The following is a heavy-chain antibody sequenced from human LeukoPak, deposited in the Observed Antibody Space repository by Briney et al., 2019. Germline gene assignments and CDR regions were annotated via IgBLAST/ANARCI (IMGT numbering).Heavy chain of an antibody. CDR3: ARASGYSSSWYPMGYYYYYMDV. D-gene: IGHD6-13*01. J-gene: IGHJ6*03. Sequence: GGSLRLSCAASGFTFSSYWMSWVRQAPGKGLEWVANIKQDGSEKYYVDSVRGRFTISRNNAKNSLYLQMNSLRAEDTAVYYCARASGYSSSWYPMGYYYYYMDVWGKGTTVTVSS. CDR2: IKQDGSEK. CDR1: GFTFSSYW. V-gene: IGHV3-7*01.